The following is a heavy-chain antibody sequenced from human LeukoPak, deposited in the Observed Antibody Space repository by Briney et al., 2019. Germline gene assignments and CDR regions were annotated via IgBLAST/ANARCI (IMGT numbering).Heavy chain of an antibody. J-gene: IGHJ4*02. CDR3: ARDLAARPHFDY. Sequence: ASVKVSCKASGYTFTSYGISWVRQAPGQGLEWMGWISAYNGNTNYAQKLQGRVTMTTDTSTSTAYMELRSPRSDDTAVYYCARDLAARPHFDYWGQGTLVTVSS. CDR1: GYTFTSYG. V-gene: IGHV1-18*01. D-gene: IGHD6-6*01. CDR2: ISAYNGNT.